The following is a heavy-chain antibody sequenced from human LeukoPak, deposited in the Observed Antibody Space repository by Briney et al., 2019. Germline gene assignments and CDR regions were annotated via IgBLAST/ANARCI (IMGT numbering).Heavy chain of an antibody. J-gene: IGHJ6*03. CDR2: IYTSGST. D-gene: IGHD3-3*01. Sequence: PSETLSLTCTVSGGSISSGSYYWSWIRQPAGKGLEWIGRIYTSGSTNYNPSLKSRVTISVDTSKNQFSLKLSSVTAADTAVYYCARTLWTDFWSGYYGRVGYYMDVWGKGTTVTVSS. V-gene: IGHV4-61*02. CDR3: ARTLWTDFWSGYYGRVGYYMDV. CDR1: GGSISSGSYY.